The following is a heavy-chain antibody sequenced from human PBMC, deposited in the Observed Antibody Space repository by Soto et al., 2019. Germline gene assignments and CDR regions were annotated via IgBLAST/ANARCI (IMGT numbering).Heavy chain of an antibody. Sequence: SETLSLTCTVSGGSVTNYYWSWVRQPPGKGLEWIGYIYYTGTTNYNPSLGGRVTISLDTSKNHLSLKLSSVTAADSAVYYCANLQAGGGWGQGTLVTVSS. CDR2: IYYTGTT. CDR3: ANLQAGGG. CDR1: GGSVTNYY. D-gene: IGHD2-8*02. V-gene: IGHV4-59*08. J-gene: IGHJ4*02.